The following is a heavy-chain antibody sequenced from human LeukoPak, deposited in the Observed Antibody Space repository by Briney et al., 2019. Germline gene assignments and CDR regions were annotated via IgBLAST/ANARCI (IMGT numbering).Heavy chain of an antibody. CDR3: ARVVGATGYDAFDI. Sequence: ASVKVSCKVSGYTFTGYYMHWVRQAPGQGLEWMGWINPNSGGTNYAQKFQGRVTMTRDTSISTAYMELSRLRSDDTAVYYCARVVGATGYDAFDIWGQGTMVTVSS. V-gene: IGHV1-2*02. CDR2: INPNSGGT. J-gene: IGHJ3*02. CDR1: GYTFTGYY. D-gene: IGHD1-26*01.